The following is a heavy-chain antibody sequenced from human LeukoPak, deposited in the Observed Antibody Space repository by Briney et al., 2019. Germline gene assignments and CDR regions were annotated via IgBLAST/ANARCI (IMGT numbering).Heavy chain of an antibody. V-gene: IGHV3-48*03. CDR2: ISSSGSTI. J-gene: IGHJ4*02. CDR1: GFTFSSYE. Sequence: GGSLRLSCAASGFTFSSYEMNWVRQAPGKGLEWVSYISSSGSTIYYADSVKGRFTISRDNAKNSLYLQMNSLRAEDTAVYYCARVPIAAIAIYFDYWGQGTLVTVSS. D-gene: IGHD2-15*01. CDR3: ARVPIAAIAIYFDY.